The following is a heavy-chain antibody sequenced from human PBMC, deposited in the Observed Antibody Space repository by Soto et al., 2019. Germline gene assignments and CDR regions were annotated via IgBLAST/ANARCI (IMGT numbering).Heavy chain of an antibody. J-gene: IGHJ5*02. V-gene: IGHV4-34*01. CDR1: GGFLSESY. CDR3: VRIRYQLPSSVLWLDP. Sequence: SETLSLTCAVYGGFLSESYWTWIRQPPGKGLAWIGEINHVGGTNYNPSLKSRVTMSVDTSQNQFSLRLISVTAADTAMYFCVRIRYQLPSSVLWLDPWGQGTPVT. CDR2: INHVGGT. D-gene: IGHD3-16*01.